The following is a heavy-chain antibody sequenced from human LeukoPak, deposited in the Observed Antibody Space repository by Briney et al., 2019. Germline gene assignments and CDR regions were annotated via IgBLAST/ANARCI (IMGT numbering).Heavy chain of an antibody. V-gene: IGHV1-46*01. D-gene: IGHD3-16*02. CDR2: INPSGGST. J-gene: IGHJ4*02. CDR1: GYTFTSYY. CDR3: ASLPIMITFGGVIVRDY. Sequence: ASVKVSCKASGYTFTSYYMHWVRQAPGQGLEWMGIINPSGGSTSYAQKFQGRVTMTRDTSTSTVYMELSSLRSEDTAVYYCASLPIMITFGGVIVRDYWGQGTLVTVSS.